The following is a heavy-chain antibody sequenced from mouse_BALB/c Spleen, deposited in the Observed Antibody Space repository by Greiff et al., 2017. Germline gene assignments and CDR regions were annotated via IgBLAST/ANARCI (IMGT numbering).Heavy chain of an antibody. J-gene: IGHJ3*01. CDR2: IWAGGST. CDR1: GFSLTSYG. Sequence: VNLVESGPGLVAPSQSLSITCTVSGFSLTSYGVHWVRQPPGKGLEWLGVIWAGGSTNYNSALMSRLSISKDNSKSQVFLKMNSLQTDDTAMYYCARSYDGYYEAYWGQGTLVTVSA. CDR3: ARSYDGYYEAY. D-gene: IGHD2-3*01. V-gene: IGHV2-9*02.